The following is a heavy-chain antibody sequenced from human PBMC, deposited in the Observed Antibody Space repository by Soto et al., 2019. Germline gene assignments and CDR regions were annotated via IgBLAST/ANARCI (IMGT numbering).Heavy chain of an antibody. CDR3: ARDRWADLGFGEGWFDP. Sequence: QVQLVQSGAEVKKPGASVKVSCKASGYTFTSYGISWVRQAPGQGLEWMGWISAYNGNTNYAQKLQGRVTMTTDTSTSTAFMERRSLRSDGTAVYYCARDRWADLGFGEGWFDPWGQGTLVTVSS. J-gene: IGHJ5*02. CDR1: GYTFTSYG. D-gene: IGHD3-3*01. CDR2: ISAYNGNT. V-gene: IGHV1-18*01.